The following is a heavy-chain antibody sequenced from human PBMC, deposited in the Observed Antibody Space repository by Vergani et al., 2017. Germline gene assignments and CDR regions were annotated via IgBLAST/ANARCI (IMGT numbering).Heavy chain of an antibody. CDR2: FDPEHGEV. D-gene: IGHD3-22*01. J-gene: IGHJ4*02. CDR3: ALVTDYYHSRGYYLDY. Sequence: QVQLVQSGSEVRKPVASVKVSCQVSGYSLTELTIHWVRQAPGKGLEWMGGFDPEHGEVTFAHHIQGRVTMTEDRSTDTAYMELSSLRPEDTALYYCALVTDYYHSRGYYLDYWGQGTLVTVSS. V-gene: IGHV1-24*01. CDR1: GYSLTELT.